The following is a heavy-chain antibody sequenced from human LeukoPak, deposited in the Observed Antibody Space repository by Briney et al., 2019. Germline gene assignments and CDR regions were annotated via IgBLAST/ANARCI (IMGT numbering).Heavy chain of an antibody. D-gene: IGHD5-18*01. CDR3: ARDTSGYRYV. V-gene: IGHV3-21*01. CDR1: GFSFSSYS. J-gene: IGHJ6*02. CDR2: ISSSSSYI. Sequence: GGSLRLSCAASGFSFSSYSMNWVRQAPGKELEWVSSISSSSSYIYYADSVKGRFTISRDNAKNSLYLQMNSLRAEDTAVYYCARDTSGYRYVWGQGTTVTVSS.